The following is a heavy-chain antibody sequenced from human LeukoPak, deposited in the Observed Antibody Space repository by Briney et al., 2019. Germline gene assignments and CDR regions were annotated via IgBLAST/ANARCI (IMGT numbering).Heavy chain of an antibody. V-gene: IGHV4-34*01. CDR1: GGSFSGYY. D-gene: IGHD3-16*02. J-gene: IGHJ4*02. Sequence: SETLSLTCAVYGGSFSGYYWSWIRQPPGKGLEWIGEINHSGSTNYNPSLKSRVTISVDTSKNQFSLKLSSVTAADTAVYYCAREWTSGYDYVWGSYRSRGFDYWGQGTLVTVSS. CDR3: AREWTSGYDYVWGSYRSRGFDY. CDR2: INHSGST.